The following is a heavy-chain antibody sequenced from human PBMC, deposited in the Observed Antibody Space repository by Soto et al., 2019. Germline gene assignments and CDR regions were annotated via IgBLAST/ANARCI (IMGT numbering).Heavy chain of an antibody. Sequence: QVQLQESGPGLVKPSETLSLTCTVSGGSISSYYWSWIRQPPGKGLEWIGYIYYSGSTNYNPSLKSRVTISVDTSKNQFSLKLSSVTAADTAVYYCARHGWISKVSWYYFDYWGQGTLVTVSS. CDR3: ARHGWISKVSWYYFDY. D-gene: IGHD6-13*01. J-gene: IGHJ4*02. CDR2: IYYSGST. V-gene: IGHV4-59*08. CDR1: GGSISSYY.